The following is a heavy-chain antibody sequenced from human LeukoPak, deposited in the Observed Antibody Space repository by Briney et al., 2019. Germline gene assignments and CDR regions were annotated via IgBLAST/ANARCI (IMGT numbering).Heavy chain of an antibody. V-gene: IGHV4-34*01. J-gene: IGHJ5*02. Sequence: PSETLSLTCAVYGGSFSGYYWSWIRQPPGKGLEWIGEINHSGSTNYNPSLKSRVTISVDTSKNQFSLKLSSVTAADTAVYYCARARRRFDPWGQGTLGTVSS. CDR3: ARARRRFDP. CDR2: INHSGST. CDR1: GGSFSGYY.